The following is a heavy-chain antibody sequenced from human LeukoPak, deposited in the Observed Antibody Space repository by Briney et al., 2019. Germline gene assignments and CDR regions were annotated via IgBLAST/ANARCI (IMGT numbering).Heavy chain of an antibody. CDR2: TYTSGST. D-gene: IGHD4-11*01. V-gene: IGHV4-4*08. Sequence: SETLSFTGNVAGFSINSYTWSWIRPPPGKELKGIGNTYTSGSTNDNPSLKRRATISVDTTKNQLSQQLSAVTAADAALYYAARVGDYSLKDWGQGTLVTVSS. J-gene: IGHJ4*02. CDR1: GFSINSYT. CDR3: ARVGDYSLKD.